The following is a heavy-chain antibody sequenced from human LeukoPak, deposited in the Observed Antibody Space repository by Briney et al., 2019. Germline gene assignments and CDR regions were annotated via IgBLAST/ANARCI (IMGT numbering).Heavy chain of an antibody. CDR1: GYTFTSYY. Sequence: GASGNVSCKASGYTFTSYYMHWGRQAPGQGLEWMGIINPSGGSTSYAQKFQGRVTMTRDTSTSTVYMEMSSLRSEDTAVYYCARGDALGWYYDDSSGYYGLDYWGQGTLVTVSS. CDR2: INPSGGST. CDR3: ARGDALGWYYDDSSGYYGLDY. J-gene: IGHJ4*02. D-gene: IGHD3-22*01. V-gene: IGHV1-46*01.